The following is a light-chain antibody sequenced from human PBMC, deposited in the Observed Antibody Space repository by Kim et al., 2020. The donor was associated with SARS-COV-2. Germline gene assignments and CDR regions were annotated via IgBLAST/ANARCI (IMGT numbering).Light chain of an antibody. CDR2: RNN. J-gene: IGLJ3*02. V-gene: IGLV1-47*01. Sequence: KVTISWSGSSSNIGSNYVYWYQQLPGTAPKLLIYRNNQRPSGVPDRFSGSKSGTSASLAISGLRSEDEADYYCAAWEDSLSGPWVFGGGTKLTVL. CDR1: SSNIGSNY. CDR3: AAWEDSLSGPWV.